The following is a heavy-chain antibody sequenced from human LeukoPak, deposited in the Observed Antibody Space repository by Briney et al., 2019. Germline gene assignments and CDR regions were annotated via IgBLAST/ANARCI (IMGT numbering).Heavy chain of an antibody. CDR2: ISAYNGNT. D-gene: IGHD2-2*01. CDR1: GYTFTSYG. J-gene: IGHJ4*02. V-gene: IGHV1-18*01. CDR3: ARETYCSSTSCYDY. Sequence: GASVKVSCKASGYTFTSYGISWVRQAPGQGLEWMGWISAYNGNTNYAQKLQGRVTMTTDTSTSTAYMELRSLRSDDTAGYYCARETYCSSTSCYDYWGQGTLVTVSS.